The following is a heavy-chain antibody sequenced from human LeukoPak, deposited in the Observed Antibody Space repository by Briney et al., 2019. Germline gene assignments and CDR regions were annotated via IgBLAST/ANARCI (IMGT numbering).Heavy chain of an antibody. CDR2: ISGSGGNT. Sequence: GGSLRLSCAGSGFTFSNYAMSWVRQAPGKGLEWVSGISGSGGNTYYADFVKGRFTISRDNAKNSLYLQMNSLRAEDTAVYYCAKDDEGYYWGQGILVTVSS. CDR3: AKDDEGYY. J-gene: IGHJ4*02. D-gene: IGHD3-3*01. CDR1: GFTFSNYA. V-gene: IGHV3-23*01.